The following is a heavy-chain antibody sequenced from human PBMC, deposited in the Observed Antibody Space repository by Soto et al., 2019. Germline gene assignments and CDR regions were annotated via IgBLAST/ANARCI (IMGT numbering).Heavy chain of an antibody. CDR2: INPNSGGT. CDR3: ARAGRTSGYYDFDY. CDR1: GYTFTGYY. V-gene: IGHV1-2*04. Sequence: ASVKVSCKASGYTFTGYYMHWVRQAPGQGLEWMGWINPNSGGTNYAQKFQGWVTMTRDTSISTAYMELSRLRSDDTAVYYCARAGRTSGYYDFDYWGQGTLVTVSS. D-gene: IGHD3-22*01. J-gene: IGHJ4*02.